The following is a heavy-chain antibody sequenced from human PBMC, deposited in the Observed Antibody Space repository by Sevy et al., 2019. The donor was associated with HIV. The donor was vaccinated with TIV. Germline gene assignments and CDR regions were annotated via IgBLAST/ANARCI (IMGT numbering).Heavy chain of an antibody. CDR1: GFTFMDYG. Sequence: GGSLRLSCAASGFTFMDYGMHWVRQAPGKGLEWVAVISYDGSNKYYADSVKGRFTISRDNSKNTLYLQMNSLRAEDTAVYYCARDRYCSSTSCYHYGMDVWGQGTTVTVSS. V-gene: IGHV3-30*19. CDR2: ISYDGSNK. CDR3: ARDRYCSSTSCYHYGMDV. D-gene: IGHD2-2*01. J-gene: IGHJ6*02.